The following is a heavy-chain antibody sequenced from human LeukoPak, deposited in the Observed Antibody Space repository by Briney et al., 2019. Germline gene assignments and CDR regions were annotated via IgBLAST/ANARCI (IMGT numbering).Heavy chain of an antibody. CDR2: IWYDGSNK. J-gene: IGHJ4*02. V-gene: IGHV3-33*01. D-gene: IGHD3-10*01. Sequence: GGSLRLSCAASGFTFSSYGMHWVRQAPSKGLEWVAVIWYDGSNKYYADSVKGRFTISRDNSKNTLYLQMNSLRAEDTAVYYCARDGSGSFDYWGQGTLATVSS. CDR3: ARDGSGSFDY. CDR1: GFTFSSYG.